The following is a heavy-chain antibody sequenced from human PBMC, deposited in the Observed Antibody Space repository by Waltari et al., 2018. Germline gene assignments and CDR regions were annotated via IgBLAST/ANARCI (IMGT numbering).Heavy chain of an antibody. CDR2: LKNVGDYK. CDR1: GFSFDEYS. J-gene: IGHJ5*02. CDR3: ARGKAFDP. V-gene: IGHV3-21*06. Sequence: VRLVESGGGRVEPGESLRLSCVGSGFSFDEYSMNWVRQAPGKGREWVSSLKNVGDYKGYADSVEGRFTISRDNDKNTLYLQRNDLRVDDTAIYYCARGKAFDPWGQGTRVNVSS.